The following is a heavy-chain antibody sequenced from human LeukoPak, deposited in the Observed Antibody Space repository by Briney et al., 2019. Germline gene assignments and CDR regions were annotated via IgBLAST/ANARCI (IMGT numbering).Heavy chain of an antibody. CDR1: GGSISSYY. J-gene: IGHJ4*02. CDR2: IYYSGST. Sequence: SATLSLTCTVSGGSISSYYWSWIRQPPGKGLEWIGYIYYSGSTNYNPSLKSRVTISVDTSKNQFSLKLSSVTAADTAVYYCARRVAVAGYFDYWGQGTLVTVSS. CDR3: ARRVAVAGYFDY. D-gene: IGHD6-19*01. V-gene: IGHV4-59*08.